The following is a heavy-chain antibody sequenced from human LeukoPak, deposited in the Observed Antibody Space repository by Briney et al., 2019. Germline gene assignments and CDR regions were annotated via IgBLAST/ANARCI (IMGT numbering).Heavy chain of an antibody. V-gene: IGHV3-30-3*01. CDR2: ISYDGNNK. D-gene: IGHD3-22*01. J-gene: IGHJ4*02. Sequence: QPGRSLRLSCAASGFTFSSYAMHWVRQAPGKGLEWVATISYDGNNKYYADSVKGRFTISRDNSKNTLYLQMNSLRAEDMAVYYCARGRNLVAISGYFDYWGQGTLVTVSS. CDR1: GFTFSSYA. CDR3: ARGRNLVAISGYFDY.